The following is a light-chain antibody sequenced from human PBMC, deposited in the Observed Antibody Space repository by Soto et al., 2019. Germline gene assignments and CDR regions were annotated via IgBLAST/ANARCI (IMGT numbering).Light chain of an antibody. CDR1: QSISIW. CDR2: KAS. CDR3: QQYNDYSWT. Sequence: IQMTQSPSTLSASVGDRVAISCRASQSISIWLAWYQQKPGKAPKLLIYKASSLESGAPSRFSGSGSGTEFTLTISSLQPDDFATYYCQQYNDYSWTFGQGTKVEIK. J-gene: IGKJ1*01. V-gene: IGKV1-5*03.